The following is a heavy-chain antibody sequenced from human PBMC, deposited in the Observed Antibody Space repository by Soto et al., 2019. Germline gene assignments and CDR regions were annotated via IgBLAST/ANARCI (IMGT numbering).Heavy chain of an antibody. CDR1: GYTFTSYG. D-gene: IGHD3-3*01. J-gene: IGHJ4*02. V-gene: IGHV1-18*01. CDR3: ARDDYDFWSGYYTGRMFDY. CDR2: ISAYNGNT. Sequence: GASVKVSCKASGYTFTSYGISWVRQAPGQGLEWMGWISAYNGNTNYAQKLQGRVTMTTDTSTSTAYMELRSLRSDDTAVYYCARDDYDFWSGYYTGRMFDYWGQGTLVTVSS.